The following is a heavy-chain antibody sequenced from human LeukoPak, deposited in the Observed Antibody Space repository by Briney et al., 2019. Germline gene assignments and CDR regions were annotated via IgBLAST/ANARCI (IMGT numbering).Heavy chain of an antibody. D-gene: IGHD3-22*01. CDR1: GFTFSDYY. J-gene: IGHJ4*02. CDR2: ISSSGSTI. V-gene: IGHV3-11*01. Sequence: GGSLRLSCAASGFTFSDYYMSWIRQAPGKGLEWVSYISSSGSTIYYADSVKGRFTISRDNAKNPLYLQMNSLRAEDTAVYYCASGGYYDSSGYPTFDYWGQGTLVTVSS. CDR3: ASGGYYDSSGYPTFDY.